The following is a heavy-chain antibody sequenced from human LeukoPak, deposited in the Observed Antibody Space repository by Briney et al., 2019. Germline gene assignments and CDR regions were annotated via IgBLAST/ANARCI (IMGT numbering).Heavy chain of an antibody. D-gene: IGHD5-18*01. V-gene: IGHV3-7*01. Sequence: GGSLRLSCAASGFTFSSYWMSWVRQAPGKGLEWVANIKQDGSEKYYVDSVKGRFTISRDNAKNSPYLQMNSLRAEDTAVYYCARALIQLYAFLDYWGQGTLVTVSS. J-gene: IGHJ4*02. CDR1: GFTFSSYW. CDR3: ARALIQLYAFLDY. CDR2: IKQDGSEK.